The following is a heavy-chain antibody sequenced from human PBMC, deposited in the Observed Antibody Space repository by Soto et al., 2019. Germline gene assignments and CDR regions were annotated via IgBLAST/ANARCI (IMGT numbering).Heavy chain of an antibody. CDR2: ISWNSGSI. CDR3: AKERFGYSSSGGPFDY. D-gene: IGHD6-13*01. CDR1: GFTFDDYA. J-gene: IGHJ4*02. Sequence: PGGSLRLSCAASGFTFDDYAMHWVRQAPGKGLEWVSGISWNSGSIGYADSVKGRFTISRDNAKNSLYLQMNSLRAEDTALYYCAKERFGYSSSGGPFDYWAQGTLVTVSS. V-gene: IGHV3-9*01.